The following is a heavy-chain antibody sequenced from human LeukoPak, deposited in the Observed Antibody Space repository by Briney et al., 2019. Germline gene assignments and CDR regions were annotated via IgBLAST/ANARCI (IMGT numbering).Heavy chain of an antibody. Sequence: SETLSLTCTVSGGSISSYYWSWIRQPPGKGLEWIGYIYYSGSTNYNPSLKSRVTISVDTSKNQFSPKLSSVTAADTAVYYCARGDFYAVDIWGQGTMVTVSS. CDR2: IYYSGST. V-gene: IGHV4-59*01. CDR1: GGSISSYY. J-gene: IGHJ3*02. CDR3: ARGDFYAVDI. D-gene: IGHD2/OR15-2a*01.